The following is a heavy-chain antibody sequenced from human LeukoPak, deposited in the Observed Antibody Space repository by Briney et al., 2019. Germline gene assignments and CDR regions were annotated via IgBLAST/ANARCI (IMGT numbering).Heavy chain of an antibody. CDR1: GFSFSDYY. CDR2: INHSGST. D-gene: IGHD4-11*01. CDR3: ATGDYGNQRSNNWFDP. Sequence: GSLRLSCAASGFSFSDYYMGWIRQPPGKGLEWIGEINHSGSTNYNPSLKSRVTISVDTSKNQFSLKVSSVTAADTAVYYCATGDYGNQRSNNWFDPWGQGTLVTVSS. J-gene: IGHJ5*02. V-gene: IGHV4-34*08.